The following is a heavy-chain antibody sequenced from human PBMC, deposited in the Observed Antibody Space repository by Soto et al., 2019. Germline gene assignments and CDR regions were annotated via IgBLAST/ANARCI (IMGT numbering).Heavy chain of an antibody. CDR2: VHFSGST. Sequence: SETLSLTCDVSGVSISENHWSWIRQAPGKGLEWVGYVHFSGSTTYNPSLAPRLNISFDMSKSQVYLQLTSVTAADTAVYYCARVPDRWGQGTRVTVSS. CDR1: GVSISENH. CDR3: ARVPDR. J-gene: IGHJ5*02. V-gene: IGHV4-59*01. D-gene: IGHD2-2*01.